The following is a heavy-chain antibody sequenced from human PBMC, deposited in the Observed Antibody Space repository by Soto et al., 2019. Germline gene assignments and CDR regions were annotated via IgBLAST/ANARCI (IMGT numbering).Heavy chain of an antibody. D-gene: IGHD3-3*01. V-gene: IGHV1-69*12. CDR1: GGTFSSYA. CDR3: ARGLDEVEWLLYRYRYYYYGMDV. CDR2: IIPIFGTA. J-gene: IGHJ6*02. Sequence: QVQLVQSGAEVKKPGSSVKVSCKASGGTFSSYAISWVRQAPGQGLEWMGGIIPIFGTANYAQKFQGRVTITADESTSTAYMELSSLRSEDTAVYYCARGLDEVEWLLYRYRYYYYGMDVWGQGTTVTVSS.